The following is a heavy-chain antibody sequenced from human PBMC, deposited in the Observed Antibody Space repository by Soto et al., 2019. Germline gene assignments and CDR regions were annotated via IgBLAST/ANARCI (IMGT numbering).Heavy chain of an antibody. V-gene: IGHV3-53*01. Sequence: EVQLVESGGGLIQPGGSLRLSCAVSGFTVSNNYMSWVRQAPGKGLEGVSVIYSGGYTAYGDSVKGRFTISRDNSKNTPYLQLNTRGAAATAVFSGATNPGGGGYWGQGTLVTVSS. J-gene: IGHJ4*02. D-gene: IGHD3-10*01. CDR2: IYSGGYT. CDR1: GFTVSNNY. CDR3: ATNPGGGGY.